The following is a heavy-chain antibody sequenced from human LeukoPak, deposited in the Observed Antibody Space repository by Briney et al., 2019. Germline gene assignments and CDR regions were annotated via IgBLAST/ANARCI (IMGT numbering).Heavy chain of an antibody. CDR1: GFTFSSYG. D-gene: IGHD2-2*01. CDR2: ISYDGSNK. V-gene: IGHV3-30*03. Sequence: PGRSLRLSCAASGFTFSSYGMHWVRQAPGKGLEWVAVISYDGSNKYYADSVKGRFTISRDNSENTLYLQMNSLRAEDTAVYYCAPLSYCSSTSCSDYWGQGTLVTVSS. J-gene: IGHJ4*02. CDR3: APLSYCSSTSCSDY.